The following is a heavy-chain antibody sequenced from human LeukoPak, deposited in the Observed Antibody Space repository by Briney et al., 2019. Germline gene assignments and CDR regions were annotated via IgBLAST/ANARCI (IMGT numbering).Heavy chain of an antibody. CDR1: GFTFSSYG. CDR2: MNPNSGNT. Sequence: ASVKVSCRASGFTFSSYGLSWVRQAPGQGLEWMGWMNPNSGNTGYAQKFQGRVTMTRNTSISTAYMELSSLGSEDTAVYYCATLVWFGAPSGRGGIWGQGTMVTVSS. CDR3: ATLVWFGAPSGRGGI. D-gene: IGHD3-10*01. J-gene: IGHJ3*02. V-gene: IGHV1-8*02.